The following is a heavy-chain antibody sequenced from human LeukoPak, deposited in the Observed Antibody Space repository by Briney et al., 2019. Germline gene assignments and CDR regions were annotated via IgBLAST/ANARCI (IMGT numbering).Heavy chain of an antibody. J-gene: IGHJ4*02. V-gene: IGHV3-33*01. CDR3: ARVTEAPYYFDY. Sequence: PGGSLRLSCAASGLTFSSYGMHWVRQAPGKGLERVAVTWYDGSNKYYADSVKGRFTISRDNSKNTLYLQMNSLRAEDTAVYYCARVTEAPYYFDYWGQGTLVTVSS. CDR1: GLTFSSYG. CDR2: TWYDGSNK.